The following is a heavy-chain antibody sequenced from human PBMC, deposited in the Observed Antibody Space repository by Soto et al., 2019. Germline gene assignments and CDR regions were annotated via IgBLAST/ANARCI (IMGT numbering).Heavy chain of an antibody. J-gene: IGHJ6*02. Sequence: ASVKVSCKASGFTFTSSAVQWVRQARGQRLEWIGWIVVGSGNTNYAQKFQERVTITRDMSTSTAYMELSSLRSEDTAVYYCARDLYYDFWSGDYPRYYYGMDVWGQGATVTVSS. CDR1: GFTFTSSA. D-gene: IGHD3-3*01. CDR2: IVVGSGNT. CDR3: ARDLYYDFWSGDYPRYYYGMDV. V-gene: IGHV1-58*01.